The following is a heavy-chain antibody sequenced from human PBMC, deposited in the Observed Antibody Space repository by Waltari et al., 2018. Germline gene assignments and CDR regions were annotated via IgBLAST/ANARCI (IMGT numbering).Heavy chain of an antibody. V-gene: IGHV4-39*07. CDR3: ARDRGLRRLSTFEI. J-gene: IGHJ3*02. D-gene: IGHD5-12*01. CDR2: IYYSGST. CDR1: GGSISSSSYY. Sequence: QLQLQESGPGLVKPSETLSLTCTVSGGSISSSSYYWGWIRQPPGKGLEWIWSIYYSGSTYYNPSLKSRVTISVDTSKNQFSLKLSSVTAADTAVYYCARDRGLRRLSTFEIWGQRTMVTVSS.